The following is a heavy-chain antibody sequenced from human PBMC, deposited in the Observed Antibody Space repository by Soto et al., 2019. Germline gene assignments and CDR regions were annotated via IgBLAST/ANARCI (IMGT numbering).Heavy chain of an antibody. CDR1: GFTCRSFA. CDR3: ARYIPGVRYYGMDV. CDR2: IGESGTPT. J-gene: IGHJ6*02. D-gene: IGHD2-2*01. V-gene: IGHV3-23*01. Sequence: PVGPQRLPCAAVGFTCRSFAGKWVRQAPGKGLEWVSLIGESGTPTYYADSVKGRFTISRDNSGNTLFLEMYSLRAEDTAVYYCARYIPGVRYYGMDVWGQGTTVTVSS.